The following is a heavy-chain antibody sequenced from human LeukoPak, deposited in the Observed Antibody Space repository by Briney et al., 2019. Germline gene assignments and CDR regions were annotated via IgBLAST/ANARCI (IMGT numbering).Heavy chain of an antibody. CDR2: INWNGGST. CDR3: ARDRVWFGELTQLDY. CDR1: GFTFDDYG. V-gene: IGHV3-20*04. J-gene: IGHJ4*02. D-gene: IGHD3-10*01. Sequence: PGGSLRLSCAASGFTFDDYGMSWVRQAPGKGLEWVSGINWNGGSTGYADSVKGRFTISRDNAKNSLYLQMNGLRAEDTAVYYCARDRVWFGELTQLDYWGQGTLVTVSS.